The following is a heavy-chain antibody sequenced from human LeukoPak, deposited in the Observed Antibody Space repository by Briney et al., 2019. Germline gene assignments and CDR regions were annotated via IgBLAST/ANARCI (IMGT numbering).Heavy chain of an antibody. Sequence: GGSLRLSCAASGFTFSSYEMNWVRQAPGKGLEWVSYISSSGSTIYYADSVKGRFTISRDNAKNSPYLQMNSLRAEDTAVYYCARIQYRGDYRDYYYGMDVWGKGTTVTVSS. CDR1: GFTFSSYE. J-gene: IGHJ6*04. CDR3: ARIQYRGDYRDYYYGMDV. D-gene: IGHD4-11*01. CDR2: ISSSGSTI. V-gene: IGHV3-48*03.